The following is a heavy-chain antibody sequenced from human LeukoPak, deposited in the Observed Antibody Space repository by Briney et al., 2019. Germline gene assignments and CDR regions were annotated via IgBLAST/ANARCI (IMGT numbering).Heavy chain of an antibody. CDR1: GFNFNNYA. CDR2: ISGSGGNI. V-gene: IGHV3-23*01. CDR3: VRLRVETTSYFDY. J-gene: IGHJ4*02. D-gene: IGHD1-26*01. Sequence: GGSLRLSCVVSGFNFNNYAMSWVRQAPGEGLEWVSSISGSGGNINNAGSVKGRFTISRDNSKNTLYLQMNSLRAEDTAIYYCVRLRVETTSYFDYWGQGTLVTVSS.